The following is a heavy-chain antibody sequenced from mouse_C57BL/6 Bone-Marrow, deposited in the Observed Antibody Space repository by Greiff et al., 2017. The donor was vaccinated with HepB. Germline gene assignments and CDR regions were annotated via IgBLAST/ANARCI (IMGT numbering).Heavy chain of an antibody. V-gene: IGHV1-55*01. CDR3: ARSGGYWYFDV. CDR2: IYPGSGST. CDR1: GYTFTSYW. Sequence: VQVVESGAELVKPGASVKMSCKASGYTFTSYWITWVKQRPGQGLEWIGDIYPGSGSTNYNEKFKSKATLTVDTSSSTAYMQLSSLTSEDSAVYYCARSGGYWYFDVWGTGTTVTVSS. J-gene: IGHJ1*03. D-gene: IGHD3-2*02.